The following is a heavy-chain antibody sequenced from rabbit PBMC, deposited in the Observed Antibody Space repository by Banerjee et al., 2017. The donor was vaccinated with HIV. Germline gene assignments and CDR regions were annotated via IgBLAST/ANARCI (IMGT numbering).Heavy chain of an antibody. V-gene: IGHV1S40*01. CDR3: ARASSSYHELNL. CDR1: GFSFSSGYD. Sequence: QSLEESGGDLVKPGASLTLTCTASGFSFSSGYDICWVRQAPGKGLEWIACIYVDYSDWTYYASWAKGRFTISKTSSTTVTLQMTSLTAADTATYFCARASSSYHELNLWGPGTLVTVS. CDR2: IYVDYSDWT. J-gene: IGHJ4*01. D-gene: IGHD1-1*01.